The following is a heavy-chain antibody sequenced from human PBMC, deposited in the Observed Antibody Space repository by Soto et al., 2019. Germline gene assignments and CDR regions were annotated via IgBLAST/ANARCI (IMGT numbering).Heavy chain of an antibody. J-gene: IGHJ6*02. CDR3: ARLGPSSHILTGLYHYYYYGMDV. V-gene: IGHV4-39*01. CDR1: GGSISSSSYY. CDR2: IYYSGST. Sequence: SETLSLTCTVSGGSISSSSYYWGWIRQPPGKGLEWIGSIYYSGSTYYNPSLKSRVTISVDTSKNQFSLKLSSVTAADTAVYYCARLGPSSHILTGLYHYYYYGMDVWGQGTTVTVSS. D-gene: IGHD3-9*01.